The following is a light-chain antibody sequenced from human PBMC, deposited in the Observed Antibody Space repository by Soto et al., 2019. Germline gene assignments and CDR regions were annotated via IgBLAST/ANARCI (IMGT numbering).Light chain of an antibody. CDR2: CPS. CDR1: QSVLYSSNNRDS. V-gene: IGKV4-1*01. CDR3: QQYYSTMYT. J-gene: IGKJ2*01. Sequence: DIVMTQSPDSLAVSLGERATINCKSSQSVLYSSNNRDSLAWYQQKPGLPPKLLIYCPSIRASGVPDRFSGGGSGTDFTLTISSMQDEDVAVYYCQQYYSTMYTFGQGTKLEIK.